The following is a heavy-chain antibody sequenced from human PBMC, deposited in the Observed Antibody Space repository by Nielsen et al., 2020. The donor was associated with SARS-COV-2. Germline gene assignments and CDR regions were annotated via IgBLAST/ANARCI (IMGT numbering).Heavy chain of an antibody. J-gene: IGHJ6*02. Sequence: VRQMPGKGLEWVSYISSSGSTIYYADSVKGRFTISRDNAKNSLYLQMNSLRAEDTAVYYCARREDIVLMVYESYGMDVWGQGTTVTVSS. CDR2: ISSSGSTI. CDR3: ARREDIVLMVYESYGMDV. V-gene: IGHV3-48*03. D-gene: IGHD2-8*01.